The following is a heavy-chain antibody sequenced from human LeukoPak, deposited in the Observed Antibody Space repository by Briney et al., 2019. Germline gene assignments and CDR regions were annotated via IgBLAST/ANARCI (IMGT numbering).Heavy chain of an antibody. J-gene: IGHJ4*02. CDR1: GFTFSSYA. V-gene: IGHV3-23*01. Sequence: GGSLRLSCAASGFTFSSYAMSWVHQAPGKGLEWVSAISGSGGSTYYADSVKGRFTISRDNSKNTLYLQMNSLRAEDTAVYYCAKSRQWLVRFFDYWGQGTLVTVSS. CDR2: ISGSGGST. CDR3: AKSRQWLVRFFDY. D-gene: IGHD6-19*01.